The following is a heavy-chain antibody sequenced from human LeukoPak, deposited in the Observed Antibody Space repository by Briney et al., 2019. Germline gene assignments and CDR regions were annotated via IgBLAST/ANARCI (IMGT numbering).Heavy chain of an antibody. CDR2: ISGSGGST. J-gene: IGHJ4*02. D-gene: IGHD6-19*01. V-gene: IGHV3-23*01. Sequence: PGGTLRPSCAASGFTFSSYCMSWVRQAPGKGLEWVSAISGSGGSTYYADSVKGRFTISRDNSKNTLYLQMNSLRAEDTAVYYCAKDPAIAVAGICDYWGQGTLVTVSS. CDR1: GFTFSSYC. CDR3: AKDPAIAVAGICDY.